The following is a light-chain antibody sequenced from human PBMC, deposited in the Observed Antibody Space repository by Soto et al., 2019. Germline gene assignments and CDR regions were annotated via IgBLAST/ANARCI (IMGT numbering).Light chain of an antibody. CDR2: DVS. Sequence: DIQMNQSPSTLYASGGDRVTITCRASQSVSGCLAWDQQKPGKAPSLLIFDVSRLETGVPSRFRGSGSGTEFTLPSSSLQPEDFETYYFQQYNTYFYSFGQGNKLEIK. J-gene: IGKJ2*03. CDR3: QQYNTYFYS. V-gene: IGKV1-5*01. CDR1: QSVSGC.